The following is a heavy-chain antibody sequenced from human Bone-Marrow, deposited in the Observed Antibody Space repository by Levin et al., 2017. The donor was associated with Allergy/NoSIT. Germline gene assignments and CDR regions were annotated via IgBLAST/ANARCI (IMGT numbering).Heavy chain of an antibody. J-gene: IGHJ3*01. CDR2: IIPIFGPA. Sequence: ASVKVSCKASGGTFNTDAISWVRQAPGQGLEWMGVIIPIFGPANYAQDFLGRVTITADQSTNTVYMDLSSLNSEDTAVYYCARDRRGYYYDNNGFGAFDLWGQGTKVTVSS. CDR1: GGTFNTDA. CDR3: ARDRRGYYYDNNGFGAFDL. D-gene: IGHD3-22*01. V-gene: IGHV1-69*13.